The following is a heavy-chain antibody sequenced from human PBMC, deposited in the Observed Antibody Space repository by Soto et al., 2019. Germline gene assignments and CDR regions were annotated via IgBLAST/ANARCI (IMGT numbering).Heavy chain of an antibody. J-gene: IGHJ6*02. CDR1: GFDFSSSW. D-gene: IGHD6-13*01. CDR2: IKGDVSEK. CDR3: ARDLAGVRSSSWPGNYYYYGMDV. Sequence: GGSLRLSCAASGFDFSSSWMSWIRQAPGKGLEWVANIKGDVSEKYSVDSVKGRFTISRDNAENSLYLQMNCLRAEDTAVYYCARDLAGVRSSSWPGNYYYYGMDVWGQGTTVTVSS. V-gene: IGHV3-7*05.